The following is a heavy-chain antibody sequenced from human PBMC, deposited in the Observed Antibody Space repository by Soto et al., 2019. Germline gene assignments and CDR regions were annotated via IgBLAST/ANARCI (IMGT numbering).Heavy chain of an antibody. CDR3: ARVGSSNYYESNGHYFDF. CDR1: GFILSRYS. J-gene: IGHJ4*02. D-gene: IGHD3-22*01. V-gene: IGHV3-21*01. Sequence: GGSLRLSCAVSGFILSRYSMNWVRQAPGKGLEWVSSIGTSGSYIYDTDSVKGRFTISRDNTKDSLYLQMNSLRAEDTAIYYCARVGSSNYYESNGHYFDFWGQGTLVTV. CDR2: IGTSGSYI.